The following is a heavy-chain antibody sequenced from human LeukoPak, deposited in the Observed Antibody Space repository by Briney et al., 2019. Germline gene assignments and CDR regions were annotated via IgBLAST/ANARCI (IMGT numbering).Heavy chain of an antibody. CDR2: IYPGDSDT. CDR1: GYSFTSYW. Sequence: GESLKISCKGSGYSFTSYWIGWVRQMPGRGLEWMGIIYPGDSDTRYSPSFQGQVTISADKSISTAYLQRSSLKASDTAMYYCARQGGSSWTDFDYWGQGTLVTVSS. D-gene: IGHD6-13*01. V-gene: IGHV5-51*01. J-gene: IGHJ4*02. CDR3: ARQGGSSWTDFDY.